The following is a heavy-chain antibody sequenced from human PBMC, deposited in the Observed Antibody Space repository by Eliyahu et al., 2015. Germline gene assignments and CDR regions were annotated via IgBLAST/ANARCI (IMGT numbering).Heavy chain of an antibody. Sequence: EVQLVESGGALVKPGGSLXLSCVASGFXFSNXWXXWVRQAPGKGLGWVGRIKSKTDGGTTDYAAPVKGRFTISRDDSKNTLFLQMNSLKTEDTGVYYCTTTYYDFWSDHLNFFDYWGQGTLVTVSS. D-gene: IGHD3-3*01. CDR2: IKSKTDGGTT. CDR1: GFXFSNXW. CDR3: TTTYYDFWSDHLNFFDY. V-gene: IGHV3-15*02. J-gene: IGHJ4*02.